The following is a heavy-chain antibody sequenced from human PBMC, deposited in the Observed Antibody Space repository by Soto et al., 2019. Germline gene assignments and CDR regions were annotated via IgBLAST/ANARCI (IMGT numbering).Heavy chain of an antibody. J-gene: IGHJ4*02. D-gene: IGHD5-18*01. CDR3: ARDGGYSYGPFDY. V-gene: IGHV3-48*01. CDR1: GCTFSSYS. Sequence: GGSLRLSCAASGCTFSSYSMNWVRQAPGKGLEWVSYISSSSSTIYYADSVKGRFTISRDNAKNSLYLQMNSLRAEDTAVYYCARDGGYSYGPFDYWGQGTLVTVSS. CDR2: ISSSSSTI.